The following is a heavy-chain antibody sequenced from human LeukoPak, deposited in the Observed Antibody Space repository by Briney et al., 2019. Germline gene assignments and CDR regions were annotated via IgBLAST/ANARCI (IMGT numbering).Heavy chain of an antibody. J-gene: IGHJ4*02. Sequence: GGSLRLSCAASGFTFSNYEMNWVRQAPGKGLEWVSYISTSGSTIYYADSMKGRFTISRENAKNSLYLQMNSLRAEDTAVYYCARAGIVEMATIFEWGNGYFDYWGQGTLVTVSS. V-gene: IGHV3-48*03. CDR3: ARAGIVEMATIFEWGNGYFDY. CDR1: GFTFSNYE. CDR2: ISTSGSTI. D-gene: IGHD5-24*01.